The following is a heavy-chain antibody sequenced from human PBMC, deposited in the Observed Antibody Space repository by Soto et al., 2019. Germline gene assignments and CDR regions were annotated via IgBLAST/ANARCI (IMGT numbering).Heavy chain of an antibody. CDR3: SSGGYFFDY. CDR2: IKSKVDGETI. D-gene: IGHD1-1*01. Sequence: ELQLVESGGGLVRPGGSLTLTCAASGFTFSNAWMNWVRQAPGKGLEWVGRIKSKVDGETIDYAATVKGRFTISRDDSKKTVYLQMNSLKTEDTGVYYCSSGGYFFDYWGQGTLVTVTS. J-gene: IGHJ4*02. V-gene: IGHV3-15*07. CDR1: GFTFSNAW.